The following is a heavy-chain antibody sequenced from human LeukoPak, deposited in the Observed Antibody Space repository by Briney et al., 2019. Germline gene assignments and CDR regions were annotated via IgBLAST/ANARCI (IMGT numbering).Heavy chain of an antibody. J-gene: IGHJ4*02. CDR3: AKLRGGTTRNSYDY. Sequence: GGSLRLSCAASGFTFSSYAMSWVRPAPGKGLEWVSAISGSGGSTYYADSVKGRFTISRDNSKNTLYLQMNSLRAEDTAVYYCAKLRGGTTRNSYDYWGQGTLVTVSS. CDR1: GFTFSSYA. V-gene: IGHV3-23*01. CDR2: ISGSGGST. D-gene: IGHD1-7*01.